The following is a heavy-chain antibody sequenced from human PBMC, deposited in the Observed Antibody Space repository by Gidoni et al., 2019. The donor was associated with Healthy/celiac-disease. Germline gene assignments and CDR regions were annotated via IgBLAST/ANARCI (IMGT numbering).Heavy chain of an antibody. V-gene: IGHV3-7*01. CDR3: AREYCCGDCYSDAFDI. J-gene: IGHJ3*02. CDR1: GFPLCRYW. D-gene: IGHD2-21*02. Sequence: EVQRGESGGRWVPCGGSVSLLCAVWGFPLCRYWMSWVRQAPGKGLEWVANIKNNRSDKYYVDSVKGRFTISRDNAKNSLYLQMNSLRAEDTAVYYCAREYCCGDCYSDAFDIWGQGTMVTVSS. CDR2: IKNNRSDK.